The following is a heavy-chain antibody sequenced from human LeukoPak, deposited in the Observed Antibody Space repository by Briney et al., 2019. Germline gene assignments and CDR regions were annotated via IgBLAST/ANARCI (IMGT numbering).Heavy chain of an antibody. J-gene: IGHJ5*02. V-gene: IGHV4-34*01. CDR2: INHSGST. Sequence: SETLSLTCAVYGGSFSGYYWSWIRQPPGKGLEWSGEINHSGSTNYNPSLKSRVTISVDTSKNQFSLKLSSVTAADTAVYYCARENSYGFFVWFDPWGQGTLVTVSS. CDR1: GGSFSGYY. D-gene: IGHD5-18*01. CDR3: ARENSYGFFVWFDP.